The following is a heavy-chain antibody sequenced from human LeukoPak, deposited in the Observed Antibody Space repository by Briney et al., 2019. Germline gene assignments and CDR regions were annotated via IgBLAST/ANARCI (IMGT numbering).Heavy chain of an antibody. CDR2: IYYSGST. J-gene: IGHJ4*02. Sequence: SETLSLTCTVSGGXISSYYCSWIRQPPGKGLEWIGYIYYSGSTNYNPSLKSRVTISGDTSKNQFSLKLSSVTAADTAVYYCARHVRYYDILTGLTSYYFDYWGQGTLVTVSS. D-gene: IGHD3-9*01. CDR1: GGXISSYY. CDR3: ARHVRYYDILTGLTSYYFDY. V-gene: IGHV4-59*08.